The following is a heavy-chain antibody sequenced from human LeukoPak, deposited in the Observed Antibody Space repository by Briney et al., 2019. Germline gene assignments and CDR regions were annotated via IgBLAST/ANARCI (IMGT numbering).Heavy chain of an antibody. V-gene: IGHV3-7*05. CDR3: ARASDPWLQLT. J-gene: IGHJ5*02. D-gene: IGHD5-24*01. Sequence: GGSLRLSCAASGFTFSSNWMIWVRQAPGKGLEWVGNIKQDGSEKRYADSVRGRFSISRDNAQTSLYLQMNSLRAEDTAVYYCARASDPWLQLTWGQGTLVTVSS. CDR2: IKQDGSEK. CDR1: GFTFSSNW.